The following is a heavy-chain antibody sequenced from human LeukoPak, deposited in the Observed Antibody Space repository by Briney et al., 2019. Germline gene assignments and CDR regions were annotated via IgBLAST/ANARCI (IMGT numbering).Heavy chain of an antibody. CDR3: ASVTTHGVSHYEYKY. CDR2: ISSSSSYI. D-gene: IGHD4-11*01. CDR1: GFTFSSYS. J-gene: IGHJ4*02. V-gene: IGHV3-21*04. Sequence: GGSLRLSCAASGFTFSSYSMNWVRQAPGKGLEWVSSISSSSSYIYYADSVKGRFTISRDNSKNTLYLQMGSLRAEDMAVYYCASVTTHGVSHYEYKYWGQGTLVTVSS.